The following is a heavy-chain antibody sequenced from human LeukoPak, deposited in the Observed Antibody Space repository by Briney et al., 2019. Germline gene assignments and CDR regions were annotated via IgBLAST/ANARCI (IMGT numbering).Heavy chain of an antibody. Sequence: GGSLRLSCAASGFTFSSYWMSWVRQAPGKGLEWVANIKQDGSEKYYVDSVKGRFTISRDNAKNSLYLQMNSLRAEDTAVYYCARDVDIVANYYFDYWGQGTLVTVSS. CDR2: IKQDGSEK. D-gene: IGHD5-12*01. CDR1: GFTFSSYW. CDR3: ARDVDIVANYYFDY. J-gene: IGHJ4*02. V-gene: IGHV3-7*01.